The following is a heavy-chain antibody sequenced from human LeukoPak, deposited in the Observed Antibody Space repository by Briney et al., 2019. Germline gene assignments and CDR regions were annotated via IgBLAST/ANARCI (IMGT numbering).Heavy chain of an antibody. D-gene: IGHD6-19*01. CDR3: AKGNWAVAGYNWFDP. Sequence: GGSLRLSCAASGFTFSSYAMSWVRQAPGKGLEWVSAISGSGGSTYYADSVKGRFTIPRDNSKNTLYLQMNSLRAEDTAVYYCAKGNWAVAGYNWFDPWGQGTLVTVSS. CDR1: GFTFSSYA. CDR2: ISGSGGST. V-gene: IGHV3-23*01. J-gene: IGHJ5*02.